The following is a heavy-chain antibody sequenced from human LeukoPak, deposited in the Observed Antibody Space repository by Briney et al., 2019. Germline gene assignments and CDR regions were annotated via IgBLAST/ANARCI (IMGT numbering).Heavy chain of an antibody. J-gene: IGHJ4*02. CDR1: GFTFSSYA. Sequence: GGSLRLSCAASGFTFSSYAMSWVRQAPGKGLEWVSAISGSGGSTYYADSVKGRFTISRDNSKNTLYLQMNSLRAEDTAVYCCAKASTYSSSWYDFTQFDYWGQGTLVTVSS. CDR2: ISGSGGST. D-gene: IGHD6-13*01. V-gene: IGHV3-23*01. CDR3: AKASTYSSSWYDFTQFDY.